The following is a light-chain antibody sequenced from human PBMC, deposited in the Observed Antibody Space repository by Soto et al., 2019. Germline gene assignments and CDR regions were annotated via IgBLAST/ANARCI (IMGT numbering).Light chain of an antibody. CDR3: QQSNSFPLT. V-gene: IGKV1D-12*01. Sequence: DIQMTQSPSSVSASVGDRVTITCRASQVISSWLVWYQQKPGKAPKLLISGASNLQSGVPSRFSGSGSGTDFSLTISSLQAEDFATYYCQQSNSFPLTFGGGTKVEIK. CDR1: QVISSW. J-gene: IGKJ4*01. CDR2: GAS.